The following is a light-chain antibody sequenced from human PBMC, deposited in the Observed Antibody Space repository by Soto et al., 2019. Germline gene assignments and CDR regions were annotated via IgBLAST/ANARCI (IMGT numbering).Light chain of an antibody. CDR2: LGS. CDR1: QSLQYSNGNNY. V-gene: IGKV2-28*01. J-gene: IGKJ2*01. CDR3: MQALQTPYT. Sequence: DIVMTQSPLYLPVIAGEPASVSCRSNQSLQYSNGNNYLDWYLQKPGQSPHLLIYLGSNRASGVTDRFSGSGSGADSTLKISRVEAEDVGVYYCMQALQTPYTFGQGTKLEIK.